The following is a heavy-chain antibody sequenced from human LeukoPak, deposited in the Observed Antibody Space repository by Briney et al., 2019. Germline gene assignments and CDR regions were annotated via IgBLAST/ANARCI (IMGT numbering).Heavy chain of an antibody. V-gene: IGHV3-23*01. CDR3: AKELGRYCSGGSCYPDSFDY. CDR1: GFTFSSYA. Sequence: GGSLRLSCAASGFTFSSYAMSWVRQAPGKGLEWVSAISGSGGSTYYADSVKGRFTISRDNSKNTLYLQMNSPRAEDTAVYYCAKELGRYCSGGSCYPDSFDYWGQGTLVTVSS. J-gene: IGHJ4*02. CDR2: ISGSGGST. D-gene: IGHD2-15*01.